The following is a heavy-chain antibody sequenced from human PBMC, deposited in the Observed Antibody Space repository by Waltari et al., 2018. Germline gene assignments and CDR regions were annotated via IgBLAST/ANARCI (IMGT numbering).Heavy chain of an antibody. V-gene: IGHV3-7*01. Sequence: EVQLVESGGGLVQPGGSLRLSCAASGFTFSSYWMSWVRQAPGKGLEWVANLKQDGSEKCYGDSVKGRFTIARDNAKNSLYLQMNSLRAEDTAGYDCARDRGWSSLGAFDIWGQGTMVTVSS. D-gene: IGHD3-10*01. CDR3: ARDRGWSSLGAFDI. J-gene: IGHJ3*02. CDR2: LKQDGSEK. CDR1: GFTFSSYW.